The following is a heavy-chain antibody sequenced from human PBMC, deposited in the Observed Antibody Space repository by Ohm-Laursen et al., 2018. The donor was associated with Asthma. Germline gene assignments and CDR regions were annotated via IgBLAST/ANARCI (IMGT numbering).Heavy chain of an antibody. CDR3: ARDAAAAPRYYYYGMDV. J-gene: IGHJ6*02. CDR2: INAGNGNT. D-gene: IGHD2-2*01. Sequence: GSVKVSCKASGYTFTSYAIHWVRQAPGQRLEWMGWINAGNGNTKYSQKFQGRVTITRDTSASTAYMELSSLRSEDTAVYYCARDAAAAPRYYYYGMDVWGQGTTVTVSS. V-gene: IGHV1-3*01. CDR1: GYTFTSYA.